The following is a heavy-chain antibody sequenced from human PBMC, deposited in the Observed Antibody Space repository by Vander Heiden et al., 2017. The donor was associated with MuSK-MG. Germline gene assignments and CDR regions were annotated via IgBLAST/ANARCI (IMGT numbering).Heavy chain of an antibody. Sequence: QVQLVQSGAEVKKPGSSVKVSCKASGGPFSSYAISWVRQAPGQGLEWMGGIIPIFGTANYAQKFQGRVTITADESTSTAYMELSSLRSEDTAVYYCARAGRDGYKYYFDYWGQGTLVTVSS. CDR2: IIPIFGTA. V-gene: IGHV1-69*01. J-gene: IGHJ4*02. CDR3: ARAGRDGYKYYFDY. D-gene: IGHD5-12*01. CDR1: GGPFSSYA.